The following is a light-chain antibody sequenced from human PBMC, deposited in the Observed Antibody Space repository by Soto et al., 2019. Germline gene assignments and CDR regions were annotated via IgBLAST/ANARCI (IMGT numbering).Light chain of an antibody. CDR2: GAS. J-gene: IGKJ1*01. CDR1: QSVSSN. Sequence: IVLTQSPGTLSLSPGERATLSCRASQSVSSNLAWYQQKPGQAPRPLIYGASTRATGIPARFSGSGSGTEFTLTISSLQSEDFAVYYCQQYNNWPRTFGQGTKVDIK. CDR3: QQYNNWPRT. V-gene: IGKV3-15*01.